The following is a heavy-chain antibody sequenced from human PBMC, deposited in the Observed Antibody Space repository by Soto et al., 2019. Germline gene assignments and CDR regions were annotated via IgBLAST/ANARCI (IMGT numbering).Heavy chain of an antibody. Sequence: QVQLQESGPGLVKPSETLSLTCTVSGGSVSSDSYYWSWIRQPPGKGLEWIGYIYYSGSTNYNPSLKSRVTISVDTSKNQCSLKLGSVTAADAAVYYCARQIRWPGGLFDYWGQGTLVTVSS. D-gene: IGHD4-17*01. V-gene: IGHV4-61*01. CDR2: IYYSGST. CDR1: GGSVSSDSYY. J-gene: IGHJ4*02. CDR3: ARQIRWPGGLFDY.